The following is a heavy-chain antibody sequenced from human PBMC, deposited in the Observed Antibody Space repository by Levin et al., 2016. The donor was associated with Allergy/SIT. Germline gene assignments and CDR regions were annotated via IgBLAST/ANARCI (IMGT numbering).Heavy chain of an antibody. Sequence: ASVKVSCKTSGYTFTTYHIHWVRQAPGQGLEWMGVINPSAGSTNYGQKFQDRVIVTRDTSTSTVYMELSSLRSDDTAVYYCAGLPIGILGDHFDYWGQGTLVTVSS. D-gene: IGHD3-3*01. CDR2: INPSAGST. J-gene: IGHJ4*02. CDR1: GYTFTTYH. V-gene: IGHV1-46*01. CDR3: AGLPIGILGDHFDY.